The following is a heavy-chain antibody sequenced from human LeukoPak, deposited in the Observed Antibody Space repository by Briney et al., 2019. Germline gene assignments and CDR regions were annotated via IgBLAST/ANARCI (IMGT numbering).Heavy chain of an antibody. CDR2: MSGSGGST. D-gene: IGHD3-9*01. V-gene: IGHV3-23*01. CDR1: GFTFDSYG. J-gene: IGHJ4*02. Sequence: PGGPLSLLCAPSGFTFDSYGMRWLRRAPGKGLEWVSAMSGSGGSTYYEHSVKGRFPLSRDNYENTVSPQMHTLSAEDTVVYYCAKTVSELYDVLTCYYIGRPTGPFDYWGQGKLVTVSS. CDR3: AKTVSELYDVLTCYYIGRPTGPFDY.